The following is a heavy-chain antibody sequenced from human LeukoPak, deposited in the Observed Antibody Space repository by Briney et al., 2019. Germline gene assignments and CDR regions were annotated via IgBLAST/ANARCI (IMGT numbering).Heavy chain of an antibody. V-gene: IGHV3-66*02. J-gene: IGHJ4*02. CDR2: VYSDGST. Sequence: GGSLRLSCAASGFTVSNNYINWVRQAPGKGLEWVSVVYSDGSTFYADSVKGWFTISRDNSKNTVYLQMNSLRGDDTAMYFCARGRLSDFWGQGTLVSVSS. CDR1: GFTVSNNY. CDR3: ARGRLSDF.